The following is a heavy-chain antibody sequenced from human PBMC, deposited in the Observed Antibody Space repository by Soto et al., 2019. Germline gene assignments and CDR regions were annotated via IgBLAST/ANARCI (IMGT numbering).Heavy chain of an antibody. CDR3: ARVADYVWGSFRHFLHGMDV. J-gene: IGHJ6*02. CDR2: ISYDGSNK. Sequence: QVQLVESGGGVVQPGRSLRLSCAASGFTFSSYAMHWVRQAPGKGLEWVAVISYDGSNKYYADSVKGRFTISRDNSKNTLYLQMNSLRAADTAVYYCARVADYVWGSFRHFLHGMDVWGQGTTVTVSS. V-gene: IGHV3-30-3*01. CDR1: GFTFSSYA. D-gene: IGHD3-16*01.